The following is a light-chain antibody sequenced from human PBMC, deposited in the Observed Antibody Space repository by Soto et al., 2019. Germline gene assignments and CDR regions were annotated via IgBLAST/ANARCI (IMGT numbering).Light chain of an antibody. J-gene: IGKJ4*01. V-gene: IGKV3-11*01. CDR1: QSVNIY. CDR2: DAS. CDR3: QQRSNWPLT. Sequence: EIVLTQSPATLSLSPGERATLSYRASQSVNIYLAWYQQKAGQAPRVLIYDASNRATGIPARFSGSGSGTDFTLTISSLEPEDFAVYYCQQRSNWPLTFGGGTKVEIK.